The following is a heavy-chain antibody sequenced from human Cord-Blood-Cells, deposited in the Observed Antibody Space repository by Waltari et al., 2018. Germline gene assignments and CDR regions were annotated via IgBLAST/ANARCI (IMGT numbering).Heavy chain of an antibody. CDR3: ATDRVVPAANPYYYYDYMDV. D-gene: IGHD2-2*01. Sequence: QVQLVQSGAEVKKPGASVKVSCKVSGYTLTELSMHWVRQAPGKGLEWMGGFDPEDGETSYAQKFQGSVTMTEDTSTDTAHMELSSLRSEVTAVYYCATDRVVPAANPYYYYDYMDVWGKGTTVTVSS. CDR1: GYTLTELS. CDR2: FDPEDGET. V-gene: IGHV1-24*01. J-gene: IGHJ6*03.